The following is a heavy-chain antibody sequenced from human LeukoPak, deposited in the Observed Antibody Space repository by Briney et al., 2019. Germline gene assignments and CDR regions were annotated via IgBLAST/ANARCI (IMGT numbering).Heavy chain of an antibody. CDR3: ARGFGKAAANVFGGYTMDV. CDR1: GFTVDSKY. Sequence: GVSLRLSCAASGFTVDSKYMSWVRQAPGKGLEWVSLIYTGGSTYYADSVRGRFTISRDNSKNTLYLQMNSLRPGDTAVYYCARGFGKAAANVFGGYTMDVWGQGTTVTVSS. CDR2: IYTGGST. J-gene: IGHJ6*02. D-gene: IGHD6-13*01. V-gene: IGHV3-66*02.